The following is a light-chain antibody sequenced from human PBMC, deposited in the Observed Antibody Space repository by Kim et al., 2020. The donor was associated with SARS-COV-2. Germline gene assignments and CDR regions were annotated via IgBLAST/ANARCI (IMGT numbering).Light chain of an antibody. CDR3: QQRRDWPLT. CDR2: DTS. J-gene: IGKJ4*01. CDR1: QSVGSS. Sequence: EIVLTQSPASLSLSQGDRATLSCRASQSVGSSLAWYQQKPGQAPRLLIYDTSNRATGIPARFSGSGSGTDFTLTISSLEPEDSAVYYCQQRRDWPLTFGGGTKVDIK. V-gene: IGKV3-11*01.